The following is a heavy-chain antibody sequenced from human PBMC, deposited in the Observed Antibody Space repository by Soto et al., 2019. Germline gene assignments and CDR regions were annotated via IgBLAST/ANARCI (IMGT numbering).Heavy chain of an antibody. Sequence: ASVKVSCKASGYTFSGYYTHWVRQAPGQGLEWMGWMNPKSGGTYFAQKFQGRVTLTRDTSISTAYMEVNRLRSDDTAVYYCTRENMEYTDAPYDPFDIRRHGRTATASS. CDR2: MNPKSGGT. CDR1: GYTFSGYY. CDR3: TRENMEYTDAPYDPFDI. V-gene: IGHV1-2*02. D-gene: IGHD2-2*02. J-gene: IGHJ3*02.